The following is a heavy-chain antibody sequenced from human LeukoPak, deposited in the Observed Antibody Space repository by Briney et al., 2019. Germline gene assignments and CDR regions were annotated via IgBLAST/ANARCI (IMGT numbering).Heavy chain of an antibody. CDR2: IKSKTDGGTT. Sequence: GGSLRLSCAASGFTFSNAWMSWVRQAPGKGLEWVGRIKSKTDGGTTDYAAPVKGRFTISRDDSKSIAYLQMNSLKTEDTAVYYCTRDRFHVWFDPWGQGTLVTVSS. V-gene: IGHV3-15*01. CDR1: GFTFSNAW. D-gene: IGHD3-3*01. J-gene: IGHJ5*02. CDR3: TRDRFHVWFDP.